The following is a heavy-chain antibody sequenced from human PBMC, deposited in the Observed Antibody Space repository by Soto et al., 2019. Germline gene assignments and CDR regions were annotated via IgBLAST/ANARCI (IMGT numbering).Heavy chain of an antibody. CDR3: ARERFLDSDY. Sequence: ASVKVSCKTSGYNFIGYYMHWVRQAPGQGLEWMGWIDPNTGDTNYAQKYQGRVIMTRDTSISTAYMEVRRLRSDDTAMYFCARERFLDSDYWGQGTLVTVSS. CDR2: IDPNTGDT. J-gene: IGHJ4*02. D-gene: IGHD3-3*01. CDR1: GYNFIGYY. V-gene: IGHV1-2*02.